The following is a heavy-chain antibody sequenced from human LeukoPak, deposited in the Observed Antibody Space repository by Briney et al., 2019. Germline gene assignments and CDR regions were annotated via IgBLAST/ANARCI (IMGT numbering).Heavy chain of an antibody. CDR3: ARHFPNYDSSPPFDY. J-gene: IGHJ4*02. D-gene: IGHD3-3*01. CDR1: GGSISSSSYY. V-gene: IGHV4-39*01. Sequence: PSETLSLTCTVSGGSISSSSYYWGWIRQPPGKGLEWIGSIYYSGSTYYNPSLKSRVTISVDTSKNQFSLKLSSVTAADTAVYYCARHFPNYDSSPPFDYWGQGTLVTVSS. CDR2: IYYSGST.